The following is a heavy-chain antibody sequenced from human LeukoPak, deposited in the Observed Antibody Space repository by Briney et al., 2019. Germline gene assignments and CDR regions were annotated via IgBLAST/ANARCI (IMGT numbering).Heavy chain of an antibody. CDR1: GGTFSSYA. CDR2: IIPILGIA. Sequence: ASVKVSCKASGGTFSSYAISWVRQAPGQGLEWMGRIIPILGIANYAQKFQGRVTITADKSTSTAYMELSSLRSEDTAVYYCAGAAAGTVPDYWGQGTLVTVSS. J-gene: IGHJ4*02. CDR3: AGAAAGTVPDY. V-gene: IGHV1-69*04. D-gene: IGHD6-13*01.